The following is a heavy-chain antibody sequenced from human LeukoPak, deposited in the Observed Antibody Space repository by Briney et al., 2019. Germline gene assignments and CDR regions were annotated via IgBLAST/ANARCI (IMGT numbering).Heavy chain of an antibody. CDR2: IRDNGDDT. D-gene: IGHD4-11*01. CDR3: AKGYYGNYVAVDY. V-gene: IGHV3-23*01. CDR1: GFTFTSYA. J-gene: IGHJ4*02. Sequence: GGSLRLSCAASGFTFTSYAMIWVRQAPAKGLDWVSSIRDNGDDTYYADSANGRCTISRDKSTHTLYLQMNSLRADDTAVYYCAKGYYGNYVAVDYWGQGTLVTVSS.